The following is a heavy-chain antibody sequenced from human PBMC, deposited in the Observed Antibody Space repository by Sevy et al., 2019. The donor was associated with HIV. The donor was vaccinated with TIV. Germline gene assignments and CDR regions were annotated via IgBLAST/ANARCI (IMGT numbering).Heavy chain of an antibody. CDR3: ANKSTPDGEAAAGPFEY. Sequence: GGSLRLSCAASGFTFSSYAMSWVRQAPGKGLQWISAISGSGGSTFYADSVKGRFTISRDNSKNTLYLQMNSMRAEDTAVYYCANKSTPDGEAAAGPFEYWGQGTLVTVSS. V-gene: IGHV3-23*01. CDR2: ISGSGGST. J-gene: IGHJ4*01. D-gene: IGHD6-13*01. CDR1: GFTFSSYA.